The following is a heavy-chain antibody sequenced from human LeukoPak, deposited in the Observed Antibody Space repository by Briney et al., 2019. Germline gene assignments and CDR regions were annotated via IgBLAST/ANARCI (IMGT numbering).Heavy chain of an antibody. CDR1: GFTFSSYA. D-gene: IGHD6-6*01. V-gene: IGHV3-23*01. CDR3: AKECEYSSSSYYFDY. CDR2: ISGSGGGT. Sequence: GGSLRLSCAVSGFTFSSYAMSWVRQATGKALEWVSAISGSGGGTYYADSVKGRFTISRDNSKNTLYMQMNSLRAEDTAVYYCAKECEYSSSSYYFDYWGQGTLVTVSS. J-gene: IGHJ4*02.